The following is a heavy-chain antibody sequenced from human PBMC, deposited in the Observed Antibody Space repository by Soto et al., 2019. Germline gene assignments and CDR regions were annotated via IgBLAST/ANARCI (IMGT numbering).Heavy chain of an antibody. D-gene: IGHD1-7*01. J-gene: IGHJ4*02. CDR2: IIPIFGTA. V-gene: IGHV1-69*13. Sequence: QVPLVQSGAEVKKPGASVKVSCKASGYTFSSYAISWVRQAPGQGLEWMGGIIPIFGTANYAQKFQGRVTITADKSTSTAYMELSSLRSEDTAVYYCARDPRGNYVPYYFDYWGQGTLVTVSS. CDR3: ARDPRGNYVPYYFDY. CDR1: GYTFSSYA.